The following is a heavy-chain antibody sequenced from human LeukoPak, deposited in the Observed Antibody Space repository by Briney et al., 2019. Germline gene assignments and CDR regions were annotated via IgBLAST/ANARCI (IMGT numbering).Heavy chain of an antibody. Sequence: SETLSLTCTVSGGSISSYYWSWIRQPPGKGLEWIGYIYYSGSTNYNASLKSRVTISVDTSKNQFTLKLSSVTAADTAVYYCAGDPAHYYDSSGYYVNYFDYWGQGTLVTVSS. D-gene: IGHD3-22*01. CDR2: IYYSGST. CDR1: GGSISSYY. V-gene: IGHV4-59*01. CDR3: AGDPAHYYDSSGYYVNYFDY. J-gene: IGHJ4*02.